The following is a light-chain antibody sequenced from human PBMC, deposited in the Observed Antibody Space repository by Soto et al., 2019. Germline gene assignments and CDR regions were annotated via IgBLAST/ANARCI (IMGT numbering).Light chain of an antibody. V-gene: IGKV1-39*01. CDR2: GAC. J-gene: IGKJ1*01. Sequence: DIQMTQSPSSLSASVGDRVTITCRASQTISTYLNWYQQKTGKAPKVLIYGACSWQSGVSTRFSGSGSGTDFTLTISSLQPEDSAAYYCQQSYSNTRMFGQGTKV. CDR3: QQSYSNTRM. CDR1: QTISTY.